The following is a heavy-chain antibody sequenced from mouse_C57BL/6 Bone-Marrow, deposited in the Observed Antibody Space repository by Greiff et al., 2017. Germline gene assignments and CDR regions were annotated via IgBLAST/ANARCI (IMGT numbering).Heavy chain of an antibody. V-gene: IGHV1-53*01. CDR1: GYTFTSYW. CDR2: INPSNGGT. CDR3: ARNSITTVVANVDY. J-gene: IGHJ2*01. Sequence: QVQLKQPGTELVKPGASVKLSCKASGYTFTSYWMHWVKQRPGQGLEWIGNINPSNGGTNYNEKFKSKATLTVDKSSSTAYMQLSSLTSEDSAVYYCARNSITTVVANVDYWGQGTTLTVSS. D-gene: IGHD1-1*01.